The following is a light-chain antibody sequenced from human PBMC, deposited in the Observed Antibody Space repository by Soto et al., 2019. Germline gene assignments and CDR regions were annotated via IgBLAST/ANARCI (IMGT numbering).Light chain of an antibody. J-gene: IGKJ4*01. Sequence: QMTQCPSSLFASVGDRVTITCRASQSISSHLNWYQQKVGQTTRLLLYAATTLQSEVPPRLHDSRARTECTRTIGGLQREDFAHYSCQQSHSDPLTLSGGPKIQI. CDR2: AAT. CDR1: QSISSH. CDR3: QQSHSDPLT. V-gene: IGKV1-39*01.